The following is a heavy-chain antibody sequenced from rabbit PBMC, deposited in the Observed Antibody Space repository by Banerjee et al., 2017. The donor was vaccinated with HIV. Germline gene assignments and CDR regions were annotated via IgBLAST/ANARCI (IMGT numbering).Heavy chain of an antibody. CDR2: IYACSSGST. CDR1: GLTLSSYW. Sequence: QSLEESGGDLVKPGASLTPTCTASGLTLSSYWMCWVRQAPGKGLEWIACIYACSSGSTYYASWAKGRFTISKTSSTTVTLQMTSLTAADTATYFCARGYSYYAGGYAGDAYATEGFNLWGPGTLVTVS. D-gene: IGHD6-1*01. CDR3: ARGYSYYAGGYAGDAYATEGFNL. J-gene: IGHJ4*01. V-gene: IGHV1S40*01.